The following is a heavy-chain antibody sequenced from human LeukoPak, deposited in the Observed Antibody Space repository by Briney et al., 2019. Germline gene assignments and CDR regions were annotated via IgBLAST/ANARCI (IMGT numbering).Heavy chain of an antibody. V-gene: IGHV4-30-4*08. Sequence: SETLSLTCTVSGGSISSGDYHWSWIRQPPGKGLEWIGYIYYSGSTYYNPSLKSRVTISVDTSKNQFSLKLSSVTAADTAVYYCARVEGYCSSTSCLNWFDPWGQGTLVTVSS. CDR1: GGSISSGDYH. D-gene: IGHD2-2*01. CDR3: ARVEGYCSSTSCLNWFDP. CDR2: IYYSGST. J-gene: IGHJ5*02.